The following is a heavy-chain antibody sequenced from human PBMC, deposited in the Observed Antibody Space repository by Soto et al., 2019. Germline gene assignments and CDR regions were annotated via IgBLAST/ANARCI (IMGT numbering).Heavy chain of an antibody. D-gene: IGHD2-21*01. V-gene: IGHV4-39*02. Sequence: NPSETLSLTCIVSGASFSDANYYWVWIRQPPGEGLEWIGSFYYDGRTYYNASLKSRVTISVDTSKNHFSLMLTSVTAADTAVYYCERRSHIVVAPTWGQGTLVTVSS. CDR1: GASFSDANYY. CDR3: ERRSHIVVAPT. J-gene: IGHJ4*02. CDR2: FYYDGRT.